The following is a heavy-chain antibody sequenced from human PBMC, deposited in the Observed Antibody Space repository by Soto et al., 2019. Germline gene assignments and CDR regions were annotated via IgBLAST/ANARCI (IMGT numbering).Heavy chain of an antibody. J-gene: IGHJ3*02. Sequence: PGESLKISCKGSGYSFTSYWIGWVRQMPGKGLEWMGIIYPGDSDTRYSPSFQGQVTISADKSISTAYLQWSSLKASDTAMYYCAREIIKEHSSGRDAFDIWGQGTMVTVSS. V-gene: IGHV5-51*01. CDR2: IYPGDSDT. CDR3: AREIIKEHSSGRDAFDI. D-gene: IGHD3-22*01. CDR1: GYSFTSYW.